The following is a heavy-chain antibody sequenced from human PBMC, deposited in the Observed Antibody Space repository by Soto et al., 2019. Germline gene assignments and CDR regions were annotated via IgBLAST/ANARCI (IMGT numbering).Heavy chain of an antibody. V-gene: IGHV3-73*01. Sequence: GGSLRLSCAASGFTFSGSAMHWVRQASGKGLEWVGRIRSKANSYATAYAASVKGRLTISRNDSKNTEYLQMNSLKTEDTAVYYCTRPGYYDFWSGYQQSLSHYYYMDVWGKGTTVTVSS. CDR1: GFTFSGSA. CDR3: TRPGYYDFWSGYQQSLSHYYYMDV. D-gene: IGHD3-3*01. CDR2: IRSKANSYAT. J-gene: IGHJ6*03.